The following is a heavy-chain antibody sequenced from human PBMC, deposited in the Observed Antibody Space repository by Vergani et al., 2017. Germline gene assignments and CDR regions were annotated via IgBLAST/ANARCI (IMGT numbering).Heavy chain of an antibody. D-gene: IGHD2-2*01. CDR1: GGSISSGSYY. CDR2: IYTSGST. J-gene: IGHJ6*02. V-gene: IGHV4-61*02. CDR3: AGQVVPAAMFLDYYGMDV. Sequence: QVQLQESGPGLVKPSQTLSLTCTVSGGSISSGSYYWSWIRQPAGKGLEWIGRIYTSGSTNYNPSLKSRVTISVDTSKNQFSLKLSSVTAADTAVYYCAGQVVPAAMFLDYYGMDVWGQGTTVTVSS.